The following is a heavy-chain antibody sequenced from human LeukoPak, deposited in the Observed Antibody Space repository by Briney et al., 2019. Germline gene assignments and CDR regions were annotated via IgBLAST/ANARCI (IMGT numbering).Heavy chain of an antibody. CDR2: ISGSGGST. Sequence: GGSLRLSCAASGFTFSSYAMGWVRQAPGKGLEWVSAISGSGGSTYYADSVKGRFTISRDNSKNTLYLQMNSLRAEDTAVYYCAKDLTSGYSSSWQRALDGMDVWGQGTTVTVSS. CDR1: GFTFSSYA. V-gene: IGHV3-23*01. D-gene: IGHD6-13*01. J-gene: IGHJ6*02. CDR3: AKDLTSGYSSSWQRALDGMDV.